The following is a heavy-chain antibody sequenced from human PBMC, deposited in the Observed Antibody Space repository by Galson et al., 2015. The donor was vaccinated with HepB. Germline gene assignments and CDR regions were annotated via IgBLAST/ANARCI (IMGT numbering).Heavy chain of an antibody. D-gene: IGHD6-19*01. CDR2: ISAYNGNT. Sequence: SVKVSCKASGYTFTSYGISWVRQAPGQGLEWMGWISAYNGNTNYAQKLQGRVTMTTDTPTSTAYMELRSLGSDDTAVYYCARDVPVAGLTDYWGQGTLVTVSS. CDR1: GYTFTSYG. CDR3: ARDVPVAGLTDY. V-gene: IGHV1-18*01. J-gene: IGHJ4*02.